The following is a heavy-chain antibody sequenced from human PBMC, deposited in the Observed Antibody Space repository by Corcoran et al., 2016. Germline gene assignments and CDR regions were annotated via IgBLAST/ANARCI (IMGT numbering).Heavy chain of an antibody. CDR1: GFTFSSYS. Sequence: EVQLVESGGGLVKPGGSLRLSCAASGFTFSSYSMNWVRQAPGKGLAWVSSISSSSSYIYYAASVKGRLTISRDNANNSLYLQMNSLRAEDTAVYYCARTPYYGSGSSTFDYWGQGTLVTVSS. CDR2: ISSSSSYI. CDR3: ARTPYYGSGSSTFDY. D-gene: IGHD3-10*01. J-gene: IGHJ4*02. V-gene: IGHV3-21*01.